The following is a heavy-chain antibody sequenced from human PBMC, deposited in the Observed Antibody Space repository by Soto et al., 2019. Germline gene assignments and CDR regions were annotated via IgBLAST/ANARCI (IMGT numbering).Heavy chain of an antibody. D-gene: IGHD3-3*01. CDR2: IWYDGSNK. Sequence: GGSLRLSCAASGFTFSSYGMHWVRQAPGKGLEWVAVIWYDGSNKYYADSVKGRFTISRDNSKNTLYLQMNSLRAEDTAVYYCARDQHDFSDNWFDPWGQGTLVTVSS. V-gene: IGHV3-33*01. CDR1: GFTFSSYG. J-gene: IGHJ5*02. CDR3: ARDQHDFSDNWFDP.